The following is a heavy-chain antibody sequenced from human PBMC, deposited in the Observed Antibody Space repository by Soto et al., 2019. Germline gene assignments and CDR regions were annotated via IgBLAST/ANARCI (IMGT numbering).Heavy chain of an antibody. CDR1: GFTFSSYW. V-gene: IGHV3-7*01. CDR2: IKQDGSEK. CDR3: ARDGVRFLEWSNHYYGMDV. Sequence: GGSLRLSCAASGFTFSSYWMSWVRQAPGKGLEWVANIKQDGSEKYYVDSVKGRFTISRDNAKNSLYLQMNSLRAEDTAVYYCARDGVRFLEWSNHYYGMDVWGQGTTVTVSS. J-gene: IGHJ6*02. D-gene: IGHD3-3*01.